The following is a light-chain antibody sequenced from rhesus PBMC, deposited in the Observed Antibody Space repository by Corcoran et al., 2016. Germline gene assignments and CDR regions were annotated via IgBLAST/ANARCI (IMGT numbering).Light chain of an antibody. CDR1: ENMNDF. Sequence: DIQMTQSPSSLSASVGDRVTITCRASENMNDFLNWYQQKLGKAPKALIYKASTLQSGVPSRFSGGGSGTDYTFPISSLPSEDVASYYCQHNYCFPPTFGGGTKVEVK. J-gene: IGKJ4*01. CDR3: QHNYCFPPT. CDR2: KAS. V-gene: IGKV1-74*01.